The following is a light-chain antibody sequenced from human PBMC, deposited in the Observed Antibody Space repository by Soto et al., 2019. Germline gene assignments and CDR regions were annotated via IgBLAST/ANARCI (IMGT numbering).Light chain of an antibody. CDR1: QSISGN. Sequence: GMTQSPATQSKTPGESATLSCRASQSISGNVAWYQQRPGQAPRLLIYDASTRATGIPARFTGSGSGTEFALTISSLQSEDFAVYYCQRKWTFGQGTRWIS. J-gene: IGKJ1*01. V-gene: IGKV3-15*01. CDR3: QRKWT. CDR2: DAS.